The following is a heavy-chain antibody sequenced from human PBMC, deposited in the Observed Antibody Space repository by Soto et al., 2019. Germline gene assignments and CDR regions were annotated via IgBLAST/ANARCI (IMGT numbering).Heavy chain of an antibody. D-gene: IGHD4-4*01. J-gene: IGHJ6*02. Sequence: SETLSLTCTVSGGSISSYYWSWIRQPPGKGPEWIGYIYYSGSTNYNPSLKSRVTMSVDASKSQFSLKLTSVTAADTAVYYCARVGSKSFYYATDVWGQGTTVTVSS. CDR2: IYYSGST. V-gene: IGHV4-59*01. CDR1: GGSISSYY. CDR3: ARVGSKSFYYATDV.